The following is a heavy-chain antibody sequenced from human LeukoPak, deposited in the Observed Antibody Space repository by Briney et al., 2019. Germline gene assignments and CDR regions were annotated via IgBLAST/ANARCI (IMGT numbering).Heavy chain of an antibody. CDR2: ISYDGSNK. CDR1: GFTFSSYA. J-gene: IGHJ5*02. V-gene: IGHV3-30-3*01. CDR3: AKAMDAIVVVTVIQT. D-gene: IGHD2-21*02. Sequence: GGSLRLSCAASGFTFSSYAMHWVRQAPGKGLEWVAVISYDGSNKYYADSVKGRFTISRDNSKNTLSLQMNSLGGEDTAVYYCAKAMDAIVVVTVIQTWGQGTLVTVSS.